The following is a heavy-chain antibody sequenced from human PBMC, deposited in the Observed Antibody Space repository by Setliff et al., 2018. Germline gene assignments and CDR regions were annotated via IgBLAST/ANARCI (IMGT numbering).Heavy chain of an antibody. Sequence: SETLSLTCTVSGGSITSGSFYWSWIRQPAGKKLEWIGRIHASGSPDYNPSFKSRVAISVDTSKNQFSLRLSSVTAADTAVYYCAKEGYYDHFGYYHYYFDFWGQGTLVTVSS. CDR2: IHASGSP. V-gene: IGHV4-61*02. J-gene: IGHJ4*02. CDR1: GGSITSGSFY. D-gene: IGHD3-22*01. CDR3: AKEGYYDHFGYYHYYFDF.